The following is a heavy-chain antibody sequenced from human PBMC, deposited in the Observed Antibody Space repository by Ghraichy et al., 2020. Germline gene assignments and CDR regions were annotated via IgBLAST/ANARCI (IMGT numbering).Heavy chain of an antibody. V-gene: IGHV3-21*01. CDR3: ARGHDSKWLLLRPYDY. Sequence: GGSLRLSCAASGFTFSSYSMNWVRQAPGKGLEWVSSISSSSSYIYYADSVNGRFTISRDNAKNSLYLQMNSLRAEDTAVYYCARGHDSKWLLLRPYDYWGQGTLVTVSS. D-gene: IGHD3-22*01. CDR1: GFTFSSYS. CDR2: ISSSSSYI. J-gene: IGHJ4*02.